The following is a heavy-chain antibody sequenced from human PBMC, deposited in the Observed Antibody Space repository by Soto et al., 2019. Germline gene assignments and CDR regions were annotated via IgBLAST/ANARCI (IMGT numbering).Heavy chain of an antibody. Sequence: SETLSLTCNVSGGSISSGGYYWSWIRQHPGKGLEWIGFIYYTGSTSYNPSLKSRVTISMDTSKNQFSLKLTSVTAADTAVYYCASALYCSGGSCSFDPWGQGTLVTVSS. J-gene: IGHJ5*02. V-gene: IGHV4-61*08. CDR3: ASALYCSGGSCSFDP. CDR1: GGSISSGGYY. CDR2: IYYTGST. D-gene: IGHD2-15*01.